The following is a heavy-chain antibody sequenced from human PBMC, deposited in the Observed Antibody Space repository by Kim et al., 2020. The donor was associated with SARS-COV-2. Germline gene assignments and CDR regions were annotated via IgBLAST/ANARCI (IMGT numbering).Heavy chain of an antibody. CDR3: AKNPAPYCSSTSCEIAGANLYYYYYMDV. CDR2: ISGDGGST. D-gene: IGHD2-2*01. CDR1: GFTFDDYA. J-gene: IGHJ6*03. Sequence: GGSLRLSCAASGFTFDDYAMHWVRQAPGKGLEWVSLISGDGGSTYYADSVKGRFTISRDNSKNSLYLQMNSLRTEDTALYYCAKNPAPYCSSTSCEIAGANLYYYYYMDVWGKGTTVTVSS. V-gene: IGHV3-43*02.